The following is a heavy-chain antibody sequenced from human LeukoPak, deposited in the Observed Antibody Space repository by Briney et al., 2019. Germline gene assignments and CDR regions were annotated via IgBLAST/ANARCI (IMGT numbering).Heavy chain of an antibody. Sequence: KPGGSLRLSCAASGFTFSSYSMNWVRQAPGKGLEWVSSISSSSSYRYYADSVKGRFTISRDNAKNSLYLQMNSLRAEDTAVYYCARHWGNVYYFDYWGQGTLVTVSS. J-gene: IGHJ4*02. D-gene: IGHD7-27*01. CDR1: GFTFSSYS. CDR3: ARHWGNVYYFDY. CDR2: ISSSSSYR. V-gene: IGHV3-21*01.